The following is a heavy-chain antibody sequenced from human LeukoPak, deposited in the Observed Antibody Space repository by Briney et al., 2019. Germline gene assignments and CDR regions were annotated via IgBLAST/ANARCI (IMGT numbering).Heavy chain of an antibody. V-gene: IGHV4-34*01. D-gene: IGHD6-13*01. J-gene: IGHJ4*02. CDR3: ARDWVEGIAAADDWYYFGY. CDR1: GGSFSGYY. Sequence: SETLSLTCAVYGGSFSGYYWSWIRQPPGKGLEWIGEINHSGSTNYNPSLKSRVTISVDTSKNQFSLKLSSVTAADTAVYYCARDWVEGIAAADDWYYFGYWGQGTLVTVSS. CDR2: INHSGST.